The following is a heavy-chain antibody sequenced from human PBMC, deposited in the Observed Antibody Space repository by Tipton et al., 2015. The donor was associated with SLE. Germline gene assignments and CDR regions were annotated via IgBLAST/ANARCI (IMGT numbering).Heavy chain of an antibody. CDR2: IYTSGST. Sequence: TLSLTCTVSGGSISSGSYYWSWIRQPAGKGLEWIGYIYTSGSTNYNPSLKSRVTISVDTSKNQFSLKLSSVTAADTAVYYCARGRPPYYYGMDVWGQGTTVTVSS. CDR1: GGSISSGSYY. V-gene: IGHV4-61*09. CDR3: ARGRPPYYYGMDV. J-gene: IGHJ6*02.